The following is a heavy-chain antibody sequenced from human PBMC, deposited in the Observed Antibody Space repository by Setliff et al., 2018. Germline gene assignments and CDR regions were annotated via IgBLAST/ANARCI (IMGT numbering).Heavy chain of an antibody. CDR1: GGSISSGSDY. CDR3: ARMTGFAYMDV. V-gene: IGHV4-61*09. CDR2: IYTSGST. Sequence: ASETLSLTCSVSGGSISSGSDYWTWIRQPAGKGLGWIGHIYTSGSTKYNPSLKSRATISLDTSKSQFFLKLNSVTAADTGVYYCARMTGFAYMDVWGKGTPVTVSS. J-gene: IGHJ6*03.